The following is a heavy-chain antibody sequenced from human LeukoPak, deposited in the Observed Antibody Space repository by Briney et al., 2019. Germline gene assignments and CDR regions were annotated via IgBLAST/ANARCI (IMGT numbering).Heavy chain of an antibody. CDR3: ARGPDDYEGDFDY. D-gene: IGHD4-17*01. J-gene: IGHJ4*02. V-gene: IGHV1-3*01. Sequence: RASVKVSCKASGYTFTSYAMHWVRQAPGQRLEWMGWINAGNGNTKYSQKFQGRVTITRDTSASTAYMELSSLRSEDTAVYYCARGPDDYEGDFDYWGQGTLVTVSS. CDR2: INAGNGNT. CDR1: GYTFTSYA.